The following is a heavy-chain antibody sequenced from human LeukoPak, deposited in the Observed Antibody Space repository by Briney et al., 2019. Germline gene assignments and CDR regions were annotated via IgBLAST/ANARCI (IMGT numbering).Heavy chain of an antibody. CDR2: ISSSSSYI. CDR3: AREPHDSSGFDY. J-gene: IGHJ4*02. D-gene: IGHD3-22*01. CDR1: GFTFSSYS. Sequence: GGSLRLSCAASGFTFSSYSMNWVRQAPGKGLEWVSSISSSSSYIYYADSVKGRFTISRDNAKNSLYLQMNSLRAEDTAVYYCAREPHDSSGFDYWGQGTLVTVSS. V-gene: IGHV3-21*01.